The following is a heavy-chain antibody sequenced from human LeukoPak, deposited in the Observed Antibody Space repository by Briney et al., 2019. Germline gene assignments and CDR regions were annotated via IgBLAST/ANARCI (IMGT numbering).Heavy chain of an antibody. Sequence: ASVKVSFKASGYTFTGYYMHWVRQAPGQGLEWMGWINPNSGGTNYAQKFQGWVTMTRDTSTSTAYMELSRLRSDDTAVYYCAREAGHDYGDYAFDYWGQGTLVTVSS. CDR1: GYTFTGYY. CDR3: AREAGHDYGDYAFDY. V-gene: IGHV1-2*04. CDR2: INPNSGGT. D-gene: IGHD4-17*01. J-gene: IGHJ4*02.